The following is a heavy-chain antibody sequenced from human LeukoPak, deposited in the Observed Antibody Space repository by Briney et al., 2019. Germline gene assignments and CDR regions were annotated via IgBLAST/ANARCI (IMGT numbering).Heavy chain of an antibody. J-gene: IGHJ4*02. Sequence: GGSLRLSCAASGFTVSSNYMSWVRQAPGKGLEWVSVIYSGGSTYYADSVEGRFTISRGNSKNTLYLQMNSLRAEDTAVYYCARISSWYRPFDYWGQGTLVTVSS. CDR1: GFTVSSNY. V-gene: IGHV3-53*01. CDR2: IYSGGST. CDR3: ARISSWYRPFDY. D-gene: IGHD6-13*01.